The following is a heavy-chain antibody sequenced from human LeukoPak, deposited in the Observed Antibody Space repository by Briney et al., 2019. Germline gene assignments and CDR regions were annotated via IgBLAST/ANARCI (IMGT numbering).Heavy chain of an antibody. CDR1: GFTFSSYA. J-gene: IGHJ4*02. D-gene: IGHD5-12*01. V-gene: IGHV3-23*01. CDR3: AKGGNNGYDKTYGY. CDR2: ISGSGGST. Sequence: PAGSLRLSCAASGFTFSSYAMSWVRQAPRKGLEWVSAISGSGGSTYYADSVKGRFTISRDNSKNTLYLQMNSLRAEDTAVYYCAKGGNNGYDKTYGYWGQGTLVTVSS.